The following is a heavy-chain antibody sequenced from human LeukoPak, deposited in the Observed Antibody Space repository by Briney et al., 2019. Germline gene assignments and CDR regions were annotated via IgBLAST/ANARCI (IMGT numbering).Heavy chain of an antibody. CDR1: GFTFSSYA. V-gene: IGHV3-33*08. CDR2: IWYDGSNK. Sequence: GGSLRLSCAASGFTFSSYAMHWVRQAPGKGLEWVAVIWYDGSNKYYADSVKGRFTISRDNSKNTLYLQMNSLRAEDTAVYYCARGAYFDWLFRDPYAFDIWGQGTMVTVSS. D-gene: IGHD3-9*01. J-gene: IGHJ3*02. CDR3: ARGAYFDWLFRDPYAFDI.